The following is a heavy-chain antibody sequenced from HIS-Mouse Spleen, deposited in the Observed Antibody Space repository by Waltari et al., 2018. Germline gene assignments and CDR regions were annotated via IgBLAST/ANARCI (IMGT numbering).Heavy chain of an antibody. CDR3: ARDYGDNWFDP. V-gene: IGHV4-39*07. J-gene: IGHJ5*02. CDR2: IYYSWST. Sequence: QLQLQESGPGLVKPSETLSLTCTVSGGSISSSSYYWGWIRKPPGKGLEWIGSIYYSWSTYYNPSLKSRVTISVATSKNQFSLKLSSVTAADTAVYYCARDYGDNWFDPWGQGTLVTVSS. CDR1: GGSISSSSYY. D-gene: IGHD4-17*01.